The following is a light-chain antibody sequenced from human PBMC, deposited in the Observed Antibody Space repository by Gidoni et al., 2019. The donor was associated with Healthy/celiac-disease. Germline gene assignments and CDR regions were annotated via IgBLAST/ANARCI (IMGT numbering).Light chain of an antibody. CDR1: SSDVGGYNY. J-gene: IGLJ3*02. CDR3: SSYTSSSSL. V-gene: IGLV2-14*01. Sequence: QSALTQPVSVSGSPGQSITISCTGTSSDVGGYNYVSWYQQHPGKAPKLMIYAVSNRPSGVSNRFSGSKSGNTASLTISGLQAEDEADYYCSSYTSSSSLFGGGTKLTVL. CDR2: AVS.